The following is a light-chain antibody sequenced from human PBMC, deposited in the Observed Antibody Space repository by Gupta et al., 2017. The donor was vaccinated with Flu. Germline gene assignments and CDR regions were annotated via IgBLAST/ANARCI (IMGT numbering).Light chain of an antibody. CDR2: LGS. V-gene: IGKV2-28*01. Sequence: TPGEPASISCRSSHCRVNNNGCNYLDWYQQKPGQAPQLLIYLGSHRASGVPDRFSGSGSGTDFTLQITRVEAEDVGVYYCKQDIRTPWTFGRGTKVDIK. CDR1: HCRVNNNGCNY. CDR3: KQDIRTPWT. J-gene: IGKJ1*01.